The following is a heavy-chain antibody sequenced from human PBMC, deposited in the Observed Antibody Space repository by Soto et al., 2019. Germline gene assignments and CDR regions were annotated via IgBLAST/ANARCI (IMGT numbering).Heavy chain of an antibody. CDR3: ARVEYYDILTGYRNRYYYYYYMDV. CDR1: GYTFTSYG. Sequence: ASVKVSCKASGYTFTSYGISWVRQAPGQGLEWMGWISAYNGNTNYAQKLQGRVTMTTDTSTSTAYMELRSLRSDDTAVYYCARVEYYDILTGYRNRYYYYYYMDVWGKGTTVTVSS. V-gene: IGHV1-18*01. D-gene: IGHD3-9*01. CDR2: ISAYNGNT. J-gene: IGHJ6*03.